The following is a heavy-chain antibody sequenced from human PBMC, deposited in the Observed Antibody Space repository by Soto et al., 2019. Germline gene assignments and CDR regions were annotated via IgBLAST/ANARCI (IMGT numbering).Heavy chain of an antibody. V-gene: IGHV4-39*01. D-gene: IGHD2-2*01. J-gene: IGHJ6*02. CDR3: ARSRGTIVVPAASNYYYCGMDV. CDR1: GGSISSSSYY. CDR2: IYYSGST. Sequence: SETLSLTCTVSGGSISSSSYYWGWIRQPPGKGLEWIGSIYYSGSTYYNPSLKSRVTISVDTSKNQFSLKLSSVTAADTAVYYCARSRGTIVVPAASNYYYCGMDVWGQGTTVTVSS.